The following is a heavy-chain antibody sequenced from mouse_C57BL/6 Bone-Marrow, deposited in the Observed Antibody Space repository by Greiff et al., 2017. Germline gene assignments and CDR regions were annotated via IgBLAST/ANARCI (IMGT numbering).Heavy chain of an antibody. CDR1: GYTFTSYW. CDR2: IDPSDSYT. V-gene: IGHV1-50*01. Sequence: QVQLQQPGAELVKPGASVKLSCKASGYTFTSYWMQWVKQRPGQGLEWIGEIDPSDSYTNYNQKFKGKATLTVDTSSSTAYMQRSSLTSEDSAVYYCARESVWPEPHYYAMDYWGQGTSVTVSS. J-gene: IGHJ4*01. CDR3: ARESVWPEPHYYAMDY. D-gene: IGHD2-10*02.